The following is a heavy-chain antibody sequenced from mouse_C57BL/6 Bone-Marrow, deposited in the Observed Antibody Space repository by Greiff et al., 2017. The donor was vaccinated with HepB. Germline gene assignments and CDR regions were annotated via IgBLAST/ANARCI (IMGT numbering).Heavy chain of an antibody. D-gene: IGHD2-3*01. V-gene: IGHV14-4*01. CDR2: IDPENGDT. Sequence: EVQLQESGAELVRPGASVKLSCTASGFNIKDDYMNWVKQRPEQGLEWIGWIDPENGDTEYASKFQGKATITADTSSNTAYLQLSSLTSEDTAVYYCTTAGYYMDYWCQGTAVTVSS. J-gene: IGHJ4*01. CDR3: TTAGYYMDY. CDR1: GFNIKDDY.